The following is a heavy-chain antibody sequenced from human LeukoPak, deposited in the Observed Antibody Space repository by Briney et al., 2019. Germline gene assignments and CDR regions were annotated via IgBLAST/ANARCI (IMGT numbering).Heavy chain of an antibody. J-gene: IGHJ2*01. CDR2: INYSGST. CDR1: GGSFSGYY. CDR3: ARGRRDGYTGPWYFDL. D-gene: IGHD5-24*01. V-gene: IGHV4-34*01. Sequence: SETLSLTCAVYGGSFSGYYWSWVRQPPGMGLEWLGEINYSGSTNYNPSLKSRVTISVDTSKNQFSLKLSSVTAADTAVYYCARGRRDGYTGPWYFDLWGRGTLVTVSS.